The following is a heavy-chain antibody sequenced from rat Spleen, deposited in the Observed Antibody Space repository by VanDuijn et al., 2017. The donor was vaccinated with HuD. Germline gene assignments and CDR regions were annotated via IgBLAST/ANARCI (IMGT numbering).Heavy chain of an antibody. CDR1: GFTFSNYY. D-gene: IGHD1-12*01. Sequence: EVQLVESGGGLVQPGRSLKLSCAASGFTFSNYYMAWVRQAPTKGLEWVASITNSGGSTYYRDSVKGRFTISRDNAKSTLYLQMDSLRSEDTATYYCTRDVNAFDYWGQGVMVTVSS. V-gene: IGHV5S23*01. CDR3: TRDVNAFDY. CDR2: ITNSGGST. J-gene: IGHJ2*01.